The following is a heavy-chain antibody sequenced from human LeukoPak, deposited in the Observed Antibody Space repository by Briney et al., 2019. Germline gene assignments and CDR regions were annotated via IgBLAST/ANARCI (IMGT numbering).Heavy chain of an antibody. Sequence: AGGSLRLSCAASGFAFSKYWMSWVRQAPGKGLEWVANIKEDGSIEDYADSVKGRFTVSRDNAKNSLYLQMNSLRVEDTAVYYCVSQXLAPPWGQGTLVTVSS. V-gene: IGHV3-7*01. CDR2: IKEDGSIE. CDR1: GFAFSKYW. CDR3: VSQXLAPP. J-gene: IGHJ5*02.